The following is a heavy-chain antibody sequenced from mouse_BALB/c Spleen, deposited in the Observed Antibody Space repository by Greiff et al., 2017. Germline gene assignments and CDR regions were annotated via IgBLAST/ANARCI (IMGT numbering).Heavy chain of an antibody. V-gene: IGHV1-4*01. CDR1: GYTFTSYT. D-gene: IGHD1-1*01. J-gene: IGHJ2*01. CDR2: INPSSGYT. CDR3: ARKTVVAPPFDY. Sequence: QVQLQQSGAELARPGASVKMSCKASGYTFTSYTMHWVKQRPGQGLEWIGYINPSSGYTNYNQKFKYKATLTADKSSSTAYMQLSSLTSEDSAVYYCARKTVVAPPFDYWGQGTTLTVSS.